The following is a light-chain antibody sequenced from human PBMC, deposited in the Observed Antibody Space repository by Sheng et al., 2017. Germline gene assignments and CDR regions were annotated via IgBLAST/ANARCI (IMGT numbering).Light chain of an antibody. CDR2: DDY. V-gene: IGLV1-51*01. CDR3: GTWDSSLSAAV. CDR1: SSNIGNNY. Sequence: QSVLTQPPSVSAAPGQKVTISCSGSSSNIGNNYVSWYQQLPGTAPKLLIYDDYVRPSGIPDRFSGSKSGTSATLDITGLQTGDEGDYYCGTWDSSLSAAVFGGGTQLTVL. J-gene: IGLJ7*01.